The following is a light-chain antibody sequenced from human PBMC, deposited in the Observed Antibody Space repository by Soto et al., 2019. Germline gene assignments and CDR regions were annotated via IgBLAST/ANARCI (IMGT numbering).Light chain of an antibody. V-gene: IGKV1-39*01. CDR3: QQSYSTPFT. Sequence: DIPMTQSPSSLSASVGDRVTITCRASQSISSYLNWYQQKPVKAPKFLIYAASSLQSGVPSRFSGSGSGTDFTLTISSLQPEDFATYYCQQSYSTPFTFGPGTKVDIK. CDR2: AAS. J-gene: IGKJ3*01. CDR1: QSISSY.